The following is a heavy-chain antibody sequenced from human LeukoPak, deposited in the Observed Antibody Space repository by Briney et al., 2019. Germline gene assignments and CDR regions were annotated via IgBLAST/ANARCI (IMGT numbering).Heavy chain of an antibody. Sequence: PSETLSLTCTVSGGSISSSSYYWGWIRQPPGKGLECIGSIYYSGSTYYNPSLKSRVTISVDTSKNQFSLNLSSVTAADTAVYYCARSPAYGGSFLKGYYYYYMDVWGKGTTVTVSS. CDR3: ARSPAYGGSFLKGYYYYYMDV. D-gene: IGHD1-26*01. CDR1: GGSISSSSYY. CDR2: IYYSGST. J-gene: IGHJ6*03. V-gene: IGHV4-39*07.